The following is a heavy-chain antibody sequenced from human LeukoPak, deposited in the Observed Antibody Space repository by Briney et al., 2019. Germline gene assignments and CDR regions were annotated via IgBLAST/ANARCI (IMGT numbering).Heavy chain of an antibody. V-gene: IGHV3-7*01. D-gene: IGHD3-22*01. CDR3: ARVPSITMIVVVTWDC. CDR1: GFTFSSYW. Sequence: PGGSLRLSCAASGFTFSSYWMSWVRQAPGKGLEWVANIKQDGSEKYYVDSVKGRFTISRDNAKNSLYLQMNSLRAEDTAVYYCARVPSITMIVVVTWDCWGQGTLVTVSS. CDR2: IKQDGSEK. J-gene: IGHJ4*02.